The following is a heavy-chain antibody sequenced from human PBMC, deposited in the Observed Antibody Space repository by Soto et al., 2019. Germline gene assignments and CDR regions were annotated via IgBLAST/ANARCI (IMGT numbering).Heavy chain of an antibody. Sequence: VLLVESGGGLGKPGGSLRLSCVGSGFIVSDHYMTWIRQAPGKGLEWISYISSSGTTIYYADSVKGRFTISRDSAKNSLDLQMTSLIGDDTAVYFCARATYSGFGLDSWGQGTRVTVSS. CDR2: ISSSGTTI. CDR1: GFIVSDHY. J-gene: IGHJ4*02. D-gene: IGHD5-12*01. V-gene: IGHV3-11*01. CDR3: ARATYSGFGLDS.